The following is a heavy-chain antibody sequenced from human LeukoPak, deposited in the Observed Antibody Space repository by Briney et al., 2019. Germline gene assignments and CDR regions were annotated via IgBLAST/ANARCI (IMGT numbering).Heavy chain of an antibody. CDR3: ARNYYDSSGYQEATFNY. CDR2: IWYDGNYK. Sequence: GGSLRLSCAASGFTFSNYGMHWVRQAPGKGLAWVAGIWYDGNYKYYADSVKGRFTISRDNSKNTLFLQMDSLRAEDTAVYYCARNYYDSSGYQEATFNYWGQGTLVTVSS. J-gene: IGHJ4*02. CDR1: GFTFSNYG. D-gene: IGHD3-22*01. V-gene: IGHV3-33*01.